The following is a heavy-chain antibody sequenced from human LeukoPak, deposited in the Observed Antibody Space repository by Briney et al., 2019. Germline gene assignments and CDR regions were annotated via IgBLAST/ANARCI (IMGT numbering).Heavy chain of an antibody. CDR3: ARAGYGYLYFDL. D-gene: IGHD5-18*01. J-gene: IGHJ2*01. CDR2: IGTAGDT. V-gene: IGHV3-13*01. Sequence: GGSLRLSCAASGFTFSSYDMHWVRQATGKGLEWVSAIGTAGDTYYPGSVKGRFTISRENAKNSLYLQMNSLRAGDTAVYHCARAGYGYLYFDLWGRGTLVTVSS. CDR1: GFTFSSYD.